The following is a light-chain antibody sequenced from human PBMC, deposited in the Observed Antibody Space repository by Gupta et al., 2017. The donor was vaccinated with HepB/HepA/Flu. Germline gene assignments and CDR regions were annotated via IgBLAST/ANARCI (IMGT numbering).Light chain of an antibody. CDR3: NSPDSSGNNLVV. Sequence: SSELTQDPAVSVALGQTVRITCQGDSLRSYYASWYQQKPGHAPVLVIYGNKNRRSGIPDRFSGSSSGTTASFTITGAQAEDEADYYCNSPDSSGNNLVVFGGGTKLTVL. V-gene: IGLV3-19*01. J-gene: IGLJ2*01. CDR2: GNK. CDR1: SLRSYY.